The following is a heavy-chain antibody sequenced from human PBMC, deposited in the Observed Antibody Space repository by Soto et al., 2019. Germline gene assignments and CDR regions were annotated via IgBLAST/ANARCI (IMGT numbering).Heavy chain of an antibody. V-gene: IGHV4-4*07. J-gene: IGHJ3*02. CDR1: GGSISSYY. CDR2: IYTSGST. D-gene: IGHD6-19*01. Sequence: QVQLQESGPGLVKPSETLSLTCTVSGGSISSYYWSWIRQPAGKGLEWIGRIYTSGSTNYNPSLKSRVTMSLDTSKHQFSLKLSSVTAADTAVYYCAREGIAVAGTHAFDSWGQGTMVTVSS. CDR3: AREGIAVAGTHAFDS.